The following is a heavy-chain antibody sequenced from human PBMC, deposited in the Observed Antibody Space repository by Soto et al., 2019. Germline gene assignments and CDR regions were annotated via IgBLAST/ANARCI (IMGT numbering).Heavy chain of an antibody. Sequence: ASVKVSCKASGYTFTSYYMHWVRQAPGQGLEWMGIINPSGGSTSYAQKFQGRVTMTRDTSTSTVYMELSSLRSEDTAVYYCARDHPSTYYYDSSGYQGSWFDPWGQGTLVTVSS. J-gene: IGHJ5*02. CDR2: INPSGGST. D-gene: IGHD3-22*01. CDR1: GYTFTSYY. CDR3: ARDHPSTYYYDSSGYQGSWFDP. V-gene: IGHV1-46*01.